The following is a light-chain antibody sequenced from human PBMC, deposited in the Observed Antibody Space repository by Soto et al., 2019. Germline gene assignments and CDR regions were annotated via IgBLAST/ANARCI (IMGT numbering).Light chain of an antibody. V-gene: IGLV4-69*01. J-gene: IGLJ2*01. CDR2: LNSDGSH. CDR1: SGHSSYA. CDR3: QTWGTGIQV. Sequence: QPVLTQSPSASASLGASVKLTCTLSSGHSSYAIAWHQQQPEKGPRYLMKLNSDGSHSKGDGIPDRFSGSSSGAERYLTTSSLQSEDEADYYCQTWGTGIQVFGGGTKFTVL.